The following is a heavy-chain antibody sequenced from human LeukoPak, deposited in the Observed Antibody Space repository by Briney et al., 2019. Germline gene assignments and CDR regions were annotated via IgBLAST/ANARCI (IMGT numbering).Heavy chain of an antibody. CDR2: IYTSGST. Sequence: SETLSLTCTVSGGSISSGSYYWSWIRQPAGKGLEWIGRIYTSGSTNYNPSLKSRVTISVDTSKNQFSLKLSSVTAADTAVYYCARAKWLHPTSHWFDPWGQGTLVTVSS. CDR1: GGSISSGSYY. D-gene: IGHD5-24*01. J-gene: IGHJ5*02. V-gene: IGHV4-61*02. CDR3: ARAKWLHPTSHWFDP.